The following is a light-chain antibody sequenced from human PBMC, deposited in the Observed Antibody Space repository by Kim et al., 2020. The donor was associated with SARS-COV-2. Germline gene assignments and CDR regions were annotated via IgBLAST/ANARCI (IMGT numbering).Light chain of an antibody. V-gene: IGKV3-15*01. J-gene: IGKJ1*01. Sequence: VSTGERATLSCRASQSVSNNLGWYQQKRGQAPRLLIYGASTRATGIPARFSGSGSGTEFTLTISSLQSEDFAVYYCQQYNNWPLTFGQGTKVDIK. CDR1: QSVSNN. CDR2: GAS. CDR3: QQYNNWPLT.